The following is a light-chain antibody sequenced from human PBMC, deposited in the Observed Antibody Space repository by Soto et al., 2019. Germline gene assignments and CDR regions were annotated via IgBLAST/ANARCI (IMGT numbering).Light chain of an antibody. V-gene: IGLV2-8*01. J-gene: IGLJ3*02. CDR2: EVT. CDR3: CSYAGSYTHWV. Sequence: QSALTQPPSASGSPGQSVTISCTGTSSDVGGYKFVSWYQQHPGKAPKLIIYEVTKRPSGVPGRFSGSKSGNTASLTVSGLQAEDEADYYCCSYAGSYTHWVFGGGTKLTVL. CDR1: SSDVGGYKF.